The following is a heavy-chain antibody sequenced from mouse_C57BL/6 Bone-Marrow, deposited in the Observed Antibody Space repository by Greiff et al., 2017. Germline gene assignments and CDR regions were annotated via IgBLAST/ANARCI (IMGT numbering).Heavy chain of an antibody. Sequence: DVKLVESGAELVRPGASVKLSCTASGFNIKDDYMHGVKQRPEQGLDWIGWIDPENGDPEYASKFQGKATITADTSSNTAYLQLSSLTSEDTAVYYGTTTYSNWGQGTLVTVSA. V-gene: IGHV14-4*01. CDR3: TTTYSN. J-gene: IGHJ3*01. D-gene: IGHD1-1*01. CDR2: IDPENGDP. CDR1: GFNIKDDY.